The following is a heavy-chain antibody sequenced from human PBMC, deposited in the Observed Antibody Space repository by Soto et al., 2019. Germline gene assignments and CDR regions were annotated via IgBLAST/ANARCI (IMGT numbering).Heavy chain of an antibody. CDR3: ARTTAFES. D-gene: IGHD4-17*01. J-gene: IGHJ4*02. Sequence: VQLVESGGGLVQPGGSLRLSCEASGFTFSSYWMSWVRQAPGKGLEWVANIKEDGSEKNYVDSVKGRFTISRDNAKNSLYLQMNSLRAEDTAVYYCARTTAFESWGQGTLVTVSS. V-gene: IGHV3-7*05. CDR1: GFTFSSYW. CDR2: IKEDGSEK.